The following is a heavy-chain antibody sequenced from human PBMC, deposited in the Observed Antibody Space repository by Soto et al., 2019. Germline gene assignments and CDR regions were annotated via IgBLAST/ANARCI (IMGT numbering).Heavy chain of an antibody. CDR2: ISGSGGST. CDR3: AKDRQSVAGNANAFDI. J-gene: IGHJ3*02. CDR1: GFTFSSYA. Sequence: GGSLRLSCAASGFTFSSYAMSWVRQAPGKGLEWVSAISGSGGSTYYADSVKGRFTISRDNSKNTLYLQMNSLRAEDTAVYYCAKDRQSVAGNANAFDIWGQGTMVTVSS. D-gene: IGHD6-19*01. V-gene: IGHV3-23*01.